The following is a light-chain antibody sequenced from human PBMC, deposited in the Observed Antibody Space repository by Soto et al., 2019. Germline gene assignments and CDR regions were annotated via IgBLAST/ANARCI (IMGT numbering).Light chain of an antibody. CDR2: ATS. V-gene: IGLV2-23*01. CDR1: SSDVGSYNF. CDR3: TSFARGSTLV. J-gene: IGLJ3*02. Sequence: QSALAQPASVSGSPGQSITISCTGTSSDVGSYNFVSWYQQHPGKAPKLMIYATSKRPSGVSNRFSGSKSGDTASLTISGLQAEDEADYYCTSFARGSTLVFGGGTKLTVL.